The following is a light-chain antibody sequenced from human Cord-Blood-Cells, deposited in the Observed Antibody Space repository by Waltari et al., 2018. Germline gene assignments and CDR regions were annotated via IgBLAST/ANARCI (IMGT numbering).Light chain of an antibody. Sequence: QSALTQPASVSGSPGQSITISCTGTSSDVGGYHYVSWYQQHPAKAPKLMIYEVSNRPSGVSNRFSGSKSGNTASLTISGLQAEDEADYYCSSYTSSSTRVVFGGGTKLTVL. J-gene: IGLJ2*01. V-gene: IGLV2-14*01. CDR2: EVS. CDR1: SSDVGGYHY. CDR3: SSYTSSSTRVV.